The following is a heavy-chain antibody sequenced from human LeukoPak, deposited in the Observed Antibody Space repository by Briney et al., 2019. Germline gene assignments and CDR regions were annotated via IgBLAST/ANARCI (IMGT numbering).Heavy chain of an antibody. V-gene: IGHV3-23*01. CDR2: ISGSGGST. CDR3: ADDRSGGYFEY. J-gene: IGHJ4*02. D-gene: IGHD3-10*01. Sequence: GGSLRLSCAASGFTFSSYAMSWVRQAPGKGLEWVSAISGSGGSTYYADSVKGRFTISRDNSKNTLYLQMNSLRAEDTAVYYCADDRSGGYFEYWGQGTLVTVSS. CDR1: GFTFSSYA.